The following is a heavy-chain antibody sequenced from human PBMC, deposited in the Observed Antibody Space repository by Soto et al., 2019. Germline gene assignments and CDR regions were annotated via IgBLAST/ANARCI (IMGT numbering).Heavy chain of an antibody. CDR3: TRGEQQWLEDYYYYYGMDV. J-gene: IGHJ6*02. D-gene: IGHD6-19*01. Sequence: GGSLRLSCTASGFTLGDYAMSWFRQAPGKGLEWVGFIRSKAYGGTTEYAASVKGRFTISRDDSKSIAYLQMNSLKTEDTAVYYCTRGEQQWLEDYYYYYGMDVWGQGTTVTVSS. V-gene: IGHV3-49*03. CDR2: IRSKAYGGTT. CDR1: GFTLGDYA.